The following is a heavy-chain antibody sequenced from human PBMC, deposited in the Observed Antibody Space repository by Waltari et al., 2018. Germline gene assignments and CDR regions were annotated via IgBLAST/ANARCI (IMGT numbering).Heavy chain of an antibody. CDR1: GFTFSSYA. D-gene: IGHD3-16*01. CDR3: AKLGGGADFDY. CDR2: IYSGGST. Sequence: EVQLLEAGGGLVQPGGSLSLSCAASGFTFSSYAIGWVRQAPGMGLDGVSVIYSGGSTYYADSVKGRFTISRDNSKNTLYLQMNSLRAEDTAVYYCAKLGGGADFDYWGQGTLVTVSS. V-gene: IGHV3-23*03. J-gene: IGHJ4*02.